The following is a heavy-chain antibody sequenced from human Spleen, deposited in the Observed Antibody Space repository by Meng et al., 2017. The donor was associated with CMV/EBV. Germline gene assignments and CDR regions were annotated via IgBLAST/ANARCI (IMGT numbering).Heavy chain of an antibody. CDR3: ARARSGSSLGYGMDV. D-gene: IGHD1-26*01. J-gene: IGHJ6*02. CDR1: GFTVRSNY. V-gene: IGHV3-53*01. CDR2: IYTGGST. Sequence: GGSLRLSCAASGFTVRSNYISWVRQAPGKGLQWVSVIYTGGSTYYADSVKGRFTISRDDSKNTVYLQIYSLRAEDTAMYYCARARSGSSLGYGMDVWGQGTTVTVSS.